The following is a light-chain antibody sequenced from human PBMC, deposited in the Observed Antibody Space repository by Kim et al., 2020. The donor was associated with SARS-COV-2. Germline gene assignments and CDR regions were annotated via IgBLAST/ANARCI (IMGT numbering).Light chain of an antibody. CDR3: QKYNNWLAT. CDR1: QMVTRN. Sequence: VCQGERAPPSSRPSQMVTRNVASDKHKTRQAPRLPTYGASPRATGIPDRFSGSGSGTEFTLTLSRLQSVDFALYYCQKYNNWLATFGHGTPVEIK. J-gene: IGKJ1*01. V-gene: IGKV3-15*01. CDR2: GAS.